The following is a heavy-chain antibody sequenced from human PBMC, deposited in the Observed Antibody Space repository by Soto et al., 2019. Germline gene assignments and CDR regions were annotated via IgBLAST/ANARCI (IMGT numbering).Heavy chain of an antibody. CDR2: ISWDSGSI. V-gene: IGHV3-9*01. Sequence: EVQLVESGGGLVQPGRSLRLSCVASGFIFDEFAIHWVRQAPGKGLEWVSGISWDSGSINYADSVRGRYTISRDNAKNSLYLHMISLGSEDTAFYYCAKIVTRHSLVPVFDQWGQGALVTVSS. J-gene: IGHJ4*02. CDR3: AKIVTRHSLVPVFDQ. D-gene: IGHD2-21*01. CDR1: GFIFDEFA.